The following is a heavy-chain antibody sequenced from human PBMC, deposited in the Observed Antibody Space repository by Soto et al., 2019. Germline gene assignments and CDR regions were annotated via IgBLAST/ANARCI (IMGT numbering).Heavy chain of an antibody. CDR3: AKDGLNWNPYYYYYMDV. Sequence: GGSLRLSCAASGFTFSSYAMSWVRQAPGKGLEWVSAISGSGGSTYYADSVKGRFTISRDNSKNTLYLQMNSLRAEDTAVYYCAKDGLNWNPYYYYYMDVWGKGTTVTVSS. J-gene: IGHJ6*03. V-gene: IGHV3-23*01. D-gene: IGHD1-20*01. CDR1: GFTFSSYA. CDR2: ISGSGGST.